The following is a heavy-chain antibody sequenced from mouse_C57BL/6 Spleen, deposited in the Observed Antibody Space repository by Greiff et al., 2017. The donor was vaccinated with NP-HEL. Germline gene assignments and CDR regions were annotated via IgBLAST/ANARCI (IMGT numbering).Heavy chain of an antibody. Sequence: QVQLQQSGAELVKPGASVKLSCKASGYTFTSYWMHWVKQRPGQGLEWIGMIHPNSGSTNYNEKFKSKATLTVDKSSSTAYMQLSSLTSEDSAVYYCARSGDGYSLFDYWGQGTTLTVSS. CDR2: IHPNSGST. J-gene: IGHJ2*01. D-gene: IGHD2-3*01. CDR3: ARSGDGYSLFDY. V-gene: IGHV1-64*01. CDR1: GYTFTSYW.